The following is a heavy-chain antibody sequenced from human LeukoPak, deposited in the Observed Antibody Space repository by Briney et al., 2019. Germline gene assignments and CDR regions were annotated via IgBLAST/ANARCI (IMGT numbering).Heavy chain of an antibody. J-gene: IGHJ6*02. CDR2: INPNSGGT. CDR3: ARDPDYYDSSGYSRGYYYGMDV. D-gene: IGHD3-22*01. CDR1: GYTFTGYY. V-gene: IGHV1-2*04. Sequence: ASVKVSCKASGYTFTGYYMHWVRQAPGQGLEWMGWINPNSGGTNYAQKFQGWVTMTRDTSISTAYMELSRLRSDDTAVYYCARDPDYYDSSGYSRGYYYGMDVWGQGTTVTVSS.